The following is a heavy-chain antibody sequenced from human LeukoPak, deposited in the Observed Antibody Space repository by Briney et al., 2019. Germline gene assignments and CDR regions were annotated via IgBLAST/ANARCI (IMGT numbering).Heavy chain of an antibody. CDR3: ARDRRGQINPDELIAARQDCFDI. CDR2: IKQDGSEK. D-gene: IGHD6-13*01. CDR1: GFTFSSYW. J-gene: IGHJ3*02. V-gene: IGHV3-7*01. Sequence: GGSLRLSCAASGFTFSSYWMSWVRQAPGKGLEWVANIKQDGSEKYYVDSVKGRFTISRDNAKNSLYPQMNSLRAEDTAVYYCARDRRGQINPDELIAARQDCFDIWGQGTMVTVSS.